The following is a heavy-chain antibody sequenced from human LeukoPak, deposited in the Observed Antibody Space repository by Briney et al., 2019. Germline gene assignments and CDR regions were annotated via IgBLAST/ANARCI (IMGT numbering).Heavy chain of an antibody. D-gene: IGHD6-19*01. CDR1: GFTFSSYA. J-gene: IGHJ4*02. CDR2: ISGSGGST. CDR3: ATLGIVAGLGYDY. V-gene: IGHV3-23*01. Sequence: GGSLRLSCAAPGFTFSSYAMSWVRQAPGKGLEWVSAISGSGGSTYYADSVKGRFTISRDNSKNTLYLQMNSLRAEDTAVYYCATLGIVAGLGYDYWGQGTLVTVSS.